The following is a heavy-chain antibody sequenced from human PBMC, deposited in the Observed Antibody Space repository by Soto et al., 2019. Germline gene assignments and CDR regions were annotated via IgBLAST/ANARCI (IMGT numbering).Heavy chain of an antibody. Sequence: GESLKISCNGSWYSFVNYLIAWGRQRPGKGLEWMGIIYPGDSDSTYSPSFQGQVTLSVDKSINTVFLQWSSLEASDTAMYYCARTDGYEIEYWGQGTQVTVSS. D-gene: IGHD5-12*01. CDR2: IYPGDSDS. CDR3: ARTDGYEIEY. V-gene: IGHV5-51*01. J-gene: IGHJ4*02. CDR1: WYSFVNYL.